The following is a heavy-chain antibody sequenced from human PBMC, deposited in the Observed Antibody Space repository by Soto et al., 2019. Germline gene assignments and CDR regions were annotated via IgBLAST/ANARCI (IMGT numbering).Heavy chain of an antibody. CDR3: ARDREYYYDSSGNYYYHYGLDV. J-gene: IGHJ6*02. CDR1: GYTFTDYG. D-gene: IGHD3-22*01. CDR2: ISGYNGNT. V-gene: IGHV1-18*01. Sequence: QGQLVESGAEVKKPGASVKVSCKASGYTFTDYGISWVRQAPGQGLEWMGWISGYNGNTKYAQKFQGRVTMTTDTPTNTAFMELRSLRSDDTAVYYCARDREYYYDSSGNYYYHYGLDVWGQGTTVTVS.